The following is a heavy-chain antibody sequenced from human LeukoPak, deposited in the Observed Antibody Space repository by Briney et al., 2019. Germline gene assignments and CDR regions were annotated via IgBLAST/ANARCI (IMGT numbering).Heavy chain of an antibody. Sequence: GGSLRLSCAASGFTFSSYAMSWVRQFPGKGLEWVSGITDNGRGTYYAESVKGRFTISRDNSKNTLHLEMNSLRAEDTAVYCCAKDDYYDSSGYYPGFDHWGQGTLVTVSS. CDR1: GFTFSSYA. CDR3: AKDDYYDSSGYYPGFDH. CDR2: ITDNGRGT. V-gene: IGHV3-23*01. D-gene: IGHD3-22*01. J-gene: IGHJ4*02.